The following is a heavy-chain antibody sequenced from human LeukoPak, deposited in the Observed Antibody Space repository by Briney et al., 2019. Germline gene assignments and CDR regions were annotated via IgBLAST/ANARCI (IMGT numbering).Heavy chain of an antibody. CDR2: IYYSGST. CDR3: ARLGPRGIVVVPAAIRRPLPDAFDI. V-gene: IGHV4-39*01. Sequence: PSETLSLTCTVSGGSISSSSYYWGWIRQPPGKGLEWIGSIYYSGSTYYSPSLKSRVTISVDTSKNQFSLKLSSVTAADTAVYYCARLGPRGIVVVPAAIRRPLPDAFDIWGQGTMVTVSS. J-gene: IGHJ3*02. CDR1: GGSISSSSYY. D-gene: IGHD2-2*01.